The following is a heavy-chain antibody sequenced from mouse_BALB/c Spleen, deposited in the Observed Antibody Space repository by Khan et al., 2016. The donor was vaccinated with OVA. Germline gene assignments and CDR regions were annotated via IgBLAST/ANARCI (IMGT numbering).Heavy chain of an antibody. D-gene: IGHD3-2*02. J-gene: IGHJ2*01. CDR1: GYSITSDYV. CDR2: ISYSGNT. V-gene: IGHV3-2*02. Sequence: EVQLVESGPGLVKPSQSLSLTCTVTGYSITSDYVRYWIRQFPGNKLEWMGYISYSGNTKYNPPLKSRISITRNSSKNQFFLQLNFVTIEYTATYYCASIQGDDFDYWGQGTTLTVSS. CDR3: ASIQGDDFDY.